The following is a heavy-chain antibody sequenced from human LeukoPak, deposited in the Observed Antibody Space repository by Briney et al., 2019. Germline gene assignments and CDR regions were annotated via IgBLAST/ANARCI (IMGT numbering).Heavy chain of an antibody. CDR1: GFTFSSYA. D-gene: IGHD6-19*01. CDR2: ISGSGGST. J-gene: IGHJ4*02. V-gene: IGHV3-23*01. Sequence: PGGSLRLSCAASGFTFSSYAMSWVRQAPGKGLEWVSGISGSGGSTYYADSVKGRFTISRDNSKNTLYLQMNSLRAEDTAVYYCAKTLGSGWYYFDYWGQGTLVTVSS. CDR3: AKTLGSGWYYFDY.